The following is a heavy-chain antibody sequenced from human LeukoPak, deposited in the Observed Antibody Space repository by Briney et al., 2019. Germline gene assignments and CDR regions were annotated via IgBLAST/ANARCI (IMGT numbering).Heavy chain of an antibody. CDR1: GYTFNTYG. J-gene: IGHJ5*02. CDR3: ARDGRQWVPLNWFDP. CDR2: ISAYNGNT. V-gene: IGHV1-18*04. Sequence: ASVKVSCKASGYTFNTYGINGVRQAPGQGLEWMGWISAYNGNTNYAQNFQGRITLTTDTSTSTAYMELTSLRFDDTAVYYCARDGRQWVPLNWFDPWGQGTLVIVSS. D-gene: IGHD6-19*01.